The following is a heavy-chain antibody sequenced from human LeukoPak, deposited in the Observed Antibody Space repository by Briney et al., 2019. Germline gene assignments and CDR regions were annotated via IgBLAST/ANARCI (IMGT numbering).Heavy chain of an antibody. Sequence: PSETLSLTCTVSGGSVSNGNYYWSWTRQPPGKGLEWIGYIYYIGSTNYNPSLKSRATISVDTSKNQFSLKLSSVTAADTAVYYCARGYYDSSGYDDAFDIWGQGTMVTVSS. V-gene: IGHV4-61*01. CDR2: IYYIGST. CDR3: ARGYYDSSGYDDAFDI. J-gene: IGHJ3*02. CDR1: GGSVSNGNYY. D-gene: IGHD3-22*01.